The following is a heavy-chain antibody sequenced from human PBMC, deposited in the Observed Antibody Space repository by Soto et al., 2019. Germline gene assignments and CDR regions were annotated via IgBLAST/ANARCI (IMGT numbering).Heavy chain of an antibody. D-gene: IGHD3-10*01. CDR3: ARDQGLYGSGSYYTLDY. V-gene: IGHV1-69*01. Sequence: QVQLVQSGAEVKKPGSSVKVSCKASGGTFSSYAISWVRQAPGQGLEWMGGIIPIFGTANYAQKFQGRVTITADESTSTAYMELSSPRSEDTAVYYCARDQGLYGSGSYYTLDYWGQGTLVTVSS. J-gene: IGHJ4*02. CDR1: GGTFSSYA. CDR2: IIPIFGTA.